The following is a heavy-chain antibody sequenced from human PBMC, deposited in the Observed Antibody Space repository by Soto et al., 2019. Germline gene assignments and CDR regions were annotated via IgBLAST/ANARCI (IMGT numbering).Heavy chain of an antibody. V-gene: IGHV1-2*04. J-gene: IGHJ6*02. Sequence: ASLKVSCKASGYTFTGYYMHWVRQAPGQGLEWMGWINPNSGGTNYAQKFQGWVTMTRDTSISTAYMELSRLRSDDTAVYYCAREDLIKDTAMVNRRWYYFGMDVWGQGTTVTVSS. D-gene: IGHD5-18*01. CDR1: GYTFTGYY. CDR2: INPNSGGT. CDR3: AREDLIKDTAMVNRRWYYFGMDV.